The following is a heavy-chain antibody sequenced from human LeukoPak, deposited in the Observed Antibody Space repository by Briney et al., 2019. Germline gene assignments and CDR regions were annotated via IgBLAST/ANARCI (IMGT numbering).Heavy chain of an antibody. CDR1: GFIFSNYV. D-gene: IGHD5-18*01. Sequence: GGSLRLSCAASGFIFSNYVMSWVRQAPGKGPEWVSAISGSSVKTYYADSVKGRFTISRDNSKNTLYLQMNSLRAEDTAVYYCAKALRGYSYGLFDYWGQGTLVTVSS. CDR2: ISGSSVKT. CDR3: AKALRGYSYGLFDY. J-gene: IGHJ4*02. V-gene: IGHV3-23*01.